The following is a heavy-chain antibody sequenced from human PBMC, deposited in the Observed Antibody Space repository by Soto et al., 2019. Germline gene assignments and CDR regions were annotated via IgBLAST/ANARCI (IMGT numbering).Heavy chain of an antibody. J-gene: IGHJ6*02. CDR3: ARDGRMVVVPADIKKYFYGMDV. CDR2: INPSGGSA. Sequence: ASVKVSCKASGYTFTSYHMHWVRQAPGQGLEWMGIINPSGGSASYAQKFQGRVTMTRDTSTSTVFLELSSLTSEDTAVYYCARDGRMVVVPADIKKYFYGMDVCGHGTTVTVSS. D-gene: IGHD2-2*01. V-gene: IGHV1-46*01. CDR1: GYTFTSYH.